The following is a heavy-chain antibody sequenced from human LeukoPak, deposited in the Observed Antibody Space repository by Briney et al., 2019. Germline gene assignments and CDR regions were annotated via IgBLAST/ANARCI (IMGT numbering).Heavy chain of an antibody. V-gene: IGHV1-69*05. J-gene: IGHJ6*02. D-gene: IGHD2-15*01. CDR2: IIPIFGTA. CDR3: GRGPKAGGPHHDMDV. CDR1: GGTFSSYA. Sequence: RASVKVSCKASGGTFSSYAISWVRQAPGQGLEWMGGIIPIFGTANYAQKFQGRATMTTDTSTSTAYMELRSLSSDDTAVYYCGRGPKAGGPHHDMDVWGRGTTVTVSS.